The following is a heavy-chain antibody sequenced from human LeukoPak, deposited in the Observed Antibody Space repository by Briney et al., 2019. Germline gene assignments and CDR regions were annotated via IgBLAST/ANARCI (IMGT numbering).Heavy chain of an antibody. D-gene: IGHD2-8*01. Sequence: SETLSLTCAVYGGSFSGYYWSWIRQPPGKGLEWVGEINHSGSTNYNPSLKSRVTISVDTSKNQLSLKLSSVTAADTAVYYCARLGYCTNGVCYGYYYGMDVWGQGTTVTVSS. CDR1: GGSFSGYY. CDR2: INHSGST. CDR3: ARLGYCTNGVCYGYYYGMDV. V-gene: IGHV4-34*01. J-gene: IGHJ6*02.